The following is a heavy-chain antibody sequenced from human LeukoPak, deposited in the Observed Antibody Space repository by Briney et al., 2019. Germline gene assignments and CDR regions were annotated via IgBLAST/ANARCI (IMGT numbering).Heavy chain of an antibody. V-gene: IGHV1-2*02. CDR3: ARGPPSWWDIVVVPTYY. Sequence: GASVKVSCKASGYTFTGYYMHWVRQAPGQGLEWMGWINPNSGGTNYAQKFQGRVTMTRDTSISTAYMELSRLRSDDTAVYYCARGPPSWWDIVVVPTYYWGQGTLVTVSS. CDR2: INPNSGGT. CDR1: GYTFTGYY. J-gene: IGHJ4*02. D-gene: IGHD2-2*01.